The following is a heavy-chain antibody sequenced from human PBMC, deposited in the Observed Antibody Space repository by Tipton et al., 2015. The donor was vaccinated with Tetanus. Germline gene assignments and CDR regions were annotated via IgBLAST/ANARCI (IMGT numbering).Heavy chain of an antibody. CDR2: ISSTSSYI. J-gene: IGHJ4*02. V-gene: IGHV3-21*06. CDR1: GFIFSSYS. D-gene: IGHD6-25*01. Sequence: SLRLSCEVSGFIFSSYSMNWVRQAPGKGLEWVASISSTSSYIYYAESLEGRFTISRDNAQNSLSLQMNNVRAEDTAVYYCASGSALDYWGQGTLVTVSS. CDR3: ASGSALDY.